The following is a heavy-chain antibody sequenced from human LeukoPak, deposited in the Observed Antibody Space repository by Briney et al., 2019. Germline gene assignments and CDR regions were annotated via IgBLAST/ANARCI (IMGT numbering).Heavy chain of an antibody. CDR3: ARDALAFDI. CDR2: INQEGSEK. D-gene: IGHD6-19*01. CDR1: GFTFNTYW. Sequence: GGSLRLSCAASGFTFNTYWMTWVRQAPGKGLEWVAKINQEGSEKYYVDSVKGRFTISRDNAKNSLYLQMNSLRVEDTAVYYCARDALAFDIWGQGTMVTVSS. J-gene: IGHJ3*02. V-gene: IGHV3-7*04.